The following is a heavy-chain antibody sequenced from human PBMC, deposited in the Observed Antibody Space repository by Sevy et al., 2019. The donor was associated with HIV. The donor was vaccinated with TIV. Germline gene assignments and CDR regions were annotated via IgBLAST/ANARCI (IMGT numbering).Heavy chain of an antibody. CDR2: IYWDGDT. CDR3: AHRRSKGITITEFDY. J-gene: IGHJ4*02. D-gene: IGHD3-9*01. CDR1: GFSFSTSGVG. Sequence: SGPTLVNPTQTLTLTCTFSGFSFSTSGVGVGWIRQPPGKAPEWLAMIYWDGDTLYSPSLMNRLTITKDTSKDQVVLRMANMEPVDTGTYYCAHRRSKGITITEFDYWGQGTLVTVSS. V-gene: IGHV2-5*02.